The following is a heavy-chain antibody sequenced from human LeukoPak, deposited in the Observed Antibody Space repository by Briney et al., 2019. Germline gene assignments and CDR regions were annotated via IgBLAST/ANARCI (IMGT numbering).Heavy chain of an antibody. J-gene: IGHJ4*02. Sequence: GSLRLSCAASGFTFSNAWMSWVRQAPGKGLEWVGRIKSKTDGGTTAYAAPVKGRFTISRDDSKNTLYLQMNSLKTEDTAVYYCTTDEIPYDILTGSYLKDFDYWGQGTLVTVSS. V-gene: IGHV3-15*01. CDR3: TTDEIPYDILTGSYLKDFDY. CDR1: GFTFSNAW. D-gene: IGHD3-9*01. CDR2: IKSKTDGGTT.